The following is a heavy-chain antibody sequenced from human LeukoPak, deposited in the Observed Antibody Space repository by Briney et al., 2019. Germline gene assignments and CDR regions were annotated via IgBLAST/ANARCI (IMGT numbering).Heavy chain of an antibody. J-gene: IGHJ4*02. V-gene: IGHV3-23*01. D-gene: IGHD3-22*01. CDR3: ATSLPNYYDSSGYSGFDY. CDR2: ISGSGGST. CDR1: GFTFSSYA. Sequence: GGSLRLSCAASGFTFSSYAMSWVRQAPGKGLEWVSAISGSGGSTYYADSVKGRFTISRDNSKNTLYLQMNSLRAEDTAVYYCATSLPNYYDSSGYSGFDYWGQGTLVTVSS.